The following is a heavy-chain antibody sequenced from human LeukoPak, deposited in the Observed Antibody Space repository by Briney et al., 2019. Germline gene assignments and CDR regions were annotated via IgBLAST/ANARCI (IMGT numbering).Heavy chain of an antibody. V-gene: IGHV1-3*01. J-gene: IGHJ5*02. D-gene: IGHD6-6*01. Sequence: ASVKVSCKASGYTFTGYYMHWVRQAPGQRLEWMGWINAGNGNTKYSQKFQGRVTITRDTSASTAYMQLSSLRSEDTAVYYCARDLIAARPYWFDPWGQGTLVTVSS. CDR2: INAGNGNT. CDR1: GYTFTGYY. CDR3: ARDLIAARPYWFDP.